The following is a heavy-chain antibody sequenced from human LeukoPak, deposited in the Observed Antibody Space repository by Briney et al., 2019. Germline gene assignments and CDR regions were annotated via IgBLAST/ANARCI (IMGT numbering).Heavy chain of an antibody. V-gene: IGHV3-23*01. D-gene: IGHD4-17*01. J-gene: IGHJ4*02. Sequence: GGSLRLSCAASGFTFSSYAMSWVRQSPGKGLEWVSIISGSGGSTYYADSVKGRFTISRDNSKNTLVLQMNSLRAEDTAVYYCAKSVESAVTTNPYFDYWGQGTLVTVSS. CDR3: AKSVESAVTTNPYFDY. CDR2: ISGSGGST. CDR1: GFTFSSYA.